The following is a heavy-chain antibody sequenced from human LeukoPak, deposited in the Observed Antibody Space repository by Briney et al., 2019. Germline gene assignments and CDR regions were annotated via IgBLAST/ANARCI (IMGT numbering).Heavy chain of an antibody. D-gene: IGHD6-6*01. CDR1: GFTFSTYG. Sequence: GGSLRLSCSASGFTFSTYGMSWVRQAPGEGRECVSCISSSGGSTYYADSVKGRFTISRDNYKNTLFLQMNSMRAEDTAAYYCAKDLRSSSSPFDCWGQGTLVTVSS. V-gene: IGHV3-23*01. CDR3: AKDLRSSSSPFDC. J-gene: IGHJ4*02. CDR2: ISSSGGST.